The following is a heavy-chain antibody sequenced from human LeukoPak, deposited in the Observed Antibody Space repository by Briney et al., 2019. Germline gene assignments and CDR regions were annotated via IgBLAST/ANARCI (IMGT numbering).Heavy chain of an antibody. CDR3: ARVLYCGGDCYSAFDI. J-gene: IGHJ3*02. V-gene: IGHV4-30-4*01. CDR2: IYYSGST. CDR1: GGSISSGDYY. D-gene: IGHD2-21*02. Sequence: SETLSLTCTVSGGSISSGDYYWSWIRQPPGKGLEWIGYIYYSGSTYYNPSLKSRVTISVDTSKNQFSLKLSSVTAADTAVYYCARVLYCGGDCYSAFDIWGQGTMVTVSS.